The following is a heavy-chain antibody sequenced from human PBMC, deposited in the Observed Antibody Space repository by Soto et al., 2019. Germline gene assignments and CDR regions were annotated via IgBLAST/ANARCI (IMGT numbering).Heavy chain of an antibody. Sequence: GGSLRLSCAASGFTFNNYAMNWVRQAPGKGPEWVATISATGGSTYYADSVKGRFTISRDNSKNTLYLQMNGLRVEDTAVYYCAKDRLAGNFDYWGQGTQVTSPQ. CDR1: GFTFNNYA. J-gene: IGHJ4*02. V-gene: IGHV3-23*01. CDR2: ISATGGST. CDR3: AKDRLAGNFDY.